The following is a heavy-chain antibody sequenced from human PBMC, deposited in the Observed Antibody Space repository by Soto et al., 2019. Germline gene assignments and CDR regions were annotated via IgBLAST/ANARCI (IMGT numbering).Heavy chain of an antibody. J-gene: IGHJ5*02. D-gene: IGHD3-9*01. V-gene: IGHV4-34*01. CDR1: GGSFSGYY. CDR3: ARVHYDILTGPSVNFDP. Sequence: SETLSLTCAVYGGSFSGYYWSWIRQPPGKGLEWIGEINHSGSTNYNPSLKSRVTISVDTSKNQFSLKLSSVTAADTAVYYCARVHYDILTGPSVNFDPWGQGTLVTVSS. CDR2: INHSGST.